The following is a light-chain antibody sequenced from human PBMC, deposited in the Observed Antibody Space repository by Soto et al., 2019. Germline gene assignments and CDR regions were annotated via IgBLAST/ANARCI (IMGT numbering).Light chain of an antibody. CDR2: RAS. J-gene: IGKJ4*01. CDR3: QKNDRYPLT. V-gene: IGKV1-5*03. Sequence: DIQMTQSPSSLSTSVGDRVTITCRASQSVSSWLAWYQQKPGKAPKLLIYRASNLQGGVPTRFSGIGSATEFNLTIGSLQPDDASTYSSQKNDRYPLTFGGGTNIEIK. CDR1: QSVSSW.